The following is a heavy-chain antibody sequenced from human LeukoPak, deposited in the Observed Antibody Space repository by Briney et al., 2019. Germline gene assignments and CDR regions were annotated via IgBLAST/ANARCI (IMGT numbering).Heavy chain of an antibody. V-gene: IGHV3-30*18. CDR3: AKVASAGDGYYYYGMDV. CDR1: GLPFSSCG. Sequence: GWAGRLSCYLYGLPFSSCGMHWVRQATAKGLDWVAVISYDGSNKYYAHSVKGRFTISRDNSKNTLYLQMNSLRAEDTAVYYCAKVASAGDGYYYYGMDVWGKGTTVTVSS. J-gene: IGHJ6*04. CDR2: ISYDGSNK. D-gene: IGHD2-15*01.